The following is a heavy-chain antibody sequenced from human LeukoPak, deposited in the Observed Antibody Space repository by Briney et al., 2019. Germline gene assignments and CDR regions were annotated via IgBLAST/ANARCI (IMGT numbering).Heavy chain of an antibody. CDR3: ARGGGTFVN. D-gene: IGHD1-26*01. J-gene: IGHJ4*02. V-gene: IGHV3-7*04. CDR2: IKEDGSDK. CDR1: GFTFSSFY. Sequence: TGGSLRLSCAASGFTFSSFYMSLVRQAPGKGLEWVAAIKEDGSDKYYVDSVKGRFTISRDNAQNSLFLQMNSLRAEDTALYYCARGGGTFVNWGQGTLVPVSS.